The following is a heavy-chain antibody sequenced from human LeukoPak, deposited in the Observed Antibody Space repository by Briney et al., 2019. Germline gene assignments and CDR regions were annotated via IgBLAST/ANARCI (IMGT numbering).Heavy chain of an antibody. CDR1: GYTFTNYY. CDR3: AREPTAGDQSTWFDP. V-gene: IGHV1-46*01. CDR2: INPSGGST. J-gene: IGHJ5*02. Sequence: ASVKVSCKASGYTFTNYYIHWVRQAPGQGLEWMGIINPSGGSTSYAQKFQGRVTITSDTSTSTVYMELSSLRSEDTAVYYCAREPTAGDQSTWFDPWGQGTLVTVSS. D-gene: IGHD6-13*01.